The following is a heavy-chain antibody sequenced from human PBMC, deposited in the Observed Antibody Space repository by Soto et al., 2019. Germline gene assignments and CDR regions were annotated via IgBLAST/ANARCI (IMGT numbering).Heavy chain of an antibody. V-gene: IGHV4-34*01. D-gene: IGHD3-22*01. Sequence: SETLSLTCAVYGGSFSGYYWSWIRQPPGKRLEWIGEINHSGSTNYNPSLKSRVTISVDTSKNQFSLQLNSVTPEDTAVYYCAKNPYDSSGYWAPPGWFDPWGQGTLVTVSS. CDR1: GGSFSGYY. CDR3: AKNPYDSSGYWAPPGWFDP. CDR2: INHSGST. J-gene: IGHJ5*02.